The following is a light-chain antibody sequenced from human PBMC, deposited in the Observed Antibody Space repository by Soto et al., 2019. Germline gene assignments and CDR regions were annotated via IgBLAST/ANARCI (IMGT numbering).Light chain of an antibody. V-gene: IGKV1-33*01. CDR3: QQYDNLPRVT. CDR1: QDISNY. CDR2: DAS. Sequence: IQMTQSPSSLSASVGDRVTITCQASQDISNYLNWYQQKPGKAPKLLIYDASNLETGVPSRFSGSESGTDFTFTISSLQPEDIATYYCQQYDNLPRVTFGGGTKVEIK. J-gene: IGKJ4*01.